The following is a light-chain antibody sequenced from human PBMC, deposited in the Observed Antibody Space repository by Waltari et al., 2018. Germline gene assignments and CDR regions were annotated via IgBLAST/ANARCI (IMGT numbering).Light chain of an antibody. CDR3: HSYDNSLSGSV. J-gene: IGLJ3*02. CDR2: GNT. V-gene: IGLV1-40*01. Sequence: QSVLTQPPSVSGAPGQRVTISCTGSSSNIGANYDVQWYQQLPGTAPKLLIYGNTNRPAGFPDRFSGSKSGTSASLAITGLQAEDEADYYCHSYDNSLSGSVFGGGTTLTVL. CDR1: SSNIGANYD.